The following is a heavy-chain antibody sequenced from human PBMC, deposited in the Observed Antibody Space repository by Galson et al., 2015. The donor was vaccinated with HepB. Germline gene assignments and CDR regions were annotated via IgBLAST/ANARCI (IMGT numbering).Heavy chain of an antibody. J-gene: IGHJ4*02. CDR2: ISYDGSNK. CDR3: AKDPLEYCSSTSCPYYFDY. Sequence: SLRLSCAASGFTFSSYGMHWVRQAPGKGLEWVAVISYDGSNKYYADSVKGRFTISRDNSKNTLYLQMNSLRAEDTAVYYCAKDPLEYCSSTSCPYYFDYWGQGTLVTVSS. V-gene: IGHV3-30*18. CDR1: GFTFSSYG. D-gene: IGHD2-2*01.